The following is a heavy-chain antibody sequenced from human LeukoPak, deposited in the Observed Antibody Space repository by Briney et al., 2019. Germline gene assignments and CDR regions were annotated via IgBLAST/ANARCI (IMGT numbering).Heavy chain of an antibody. D-gene: IGHD1-26*01. J-gene: IGHJ4*02. V-gene: IGHV3-33*01. CDR3: VRASIEGATILDY. CDR2: IWYDGSSK. CDR1: GFPFRSIG. Sequence: GGPLRLPCEPSGFPFRSIGRHWARRTQGRGWGWWAVIWYDGSSKYYTDSVQGRFTISRDNDRNTLFLQMNSLRAQDTAVYYCVRASIEGATILDYWGQGTLVTVSS.